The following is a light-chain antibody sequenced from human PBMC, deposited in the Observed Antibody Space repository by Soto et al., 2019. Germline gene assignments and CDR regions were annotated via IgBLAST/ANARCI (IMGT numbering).Light chain of an antibody. CDR2: AAS. J-gene: IGKJ1*01. V-gene: IGKV1-12*01. Sequence: DIPLPPSPSSGSASVRDRVTXXWRASQGISSWLAWYQQKPGKAPKLLIYAASSLQSGVPSRFSGSGSGTEFTLTISSLQPDDFATYYCQQDNSYSWTVGQGTKVDIK. CDR1: QGISSW. CDR3: QQDNSYSWT.